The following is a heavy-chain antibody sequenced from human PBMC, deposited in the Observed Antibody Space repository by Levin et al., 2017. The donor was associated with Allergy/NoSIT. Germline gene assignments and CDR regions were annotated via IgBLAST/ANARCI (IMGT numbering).Heavy chain of an antibody. CDR1: GGSISSSSYY. D-gene: IGHD3-22*01. Sequence: SETLSLTCTVSGGSISSSSYYWGWIRQPPGKGLEWIGSIYYSGSTYYNPSLKSRVTISVDTSKNQFSLKLSSVTAADTAVYYCARLGDSSGYYYDVHYWGQGTLVTVSS. CDR3: ARLGDSSGYYYDVHY. V-gene: IGHV4-39*01. J-gene: IGHJ4*02. CDR2: IYYSGST.